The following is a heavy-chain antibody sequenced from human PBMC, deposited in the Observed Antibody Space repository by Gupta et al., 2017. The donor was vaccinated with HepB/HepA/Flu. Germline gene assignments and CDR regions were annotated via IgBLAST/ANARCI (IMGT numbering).Heavy chain of an antibody. Sequence: ELQLVESGGGLVQPGRSLSLSCAASGFKFDDYAMHWVRQGPGKGPEWVSGISWNSGHIVYADSVKGRFTISRDNAKKSLYLQMNSLRPEDMALYYCVKGGGRYTYHYDMDVWGRGTTVTVSS. CDR2: ISWNSGHI. V-gene: IGHV3-9*03. J-gene: IGHJ6*03. CDR3: VKGGGRYTYHYDMDV. CDR1: GFKFDDYA. D-gene: IGHD1-1*01.